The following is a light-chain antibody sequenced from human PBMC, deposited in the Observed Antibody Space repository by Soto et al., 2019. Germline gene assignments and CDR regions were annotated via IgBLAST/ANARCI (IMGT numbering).Light chain of an antibody. V-gene: IGKV3-20*01. CDR2: GAS. CDR3: QHYGTSPIT. Sequence: EIVLTQSPGTLSLSPGERATLSCRASQTVSNTQLAWYQQKPGQAPRLLIYGASSRATGFPDRFSGSGSGTDFTLPISKLEPEDFAVYYCQHYGTSPITFGQGTRLEIK. CDR1: QTVSNTQ. J-gene: IGKJ5*01.